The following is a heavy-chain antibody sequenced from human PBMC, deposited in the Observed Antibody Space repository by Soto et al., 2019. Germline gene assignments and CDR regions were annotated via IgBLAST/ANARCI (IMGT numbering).Heavy chain of an antibody. CDR3: ARDRRDGYNLGY. D-gene: IGHD5-12*01. V-gene: IGHV1-69*13. CDR2: IIPIFGTA. Sequence: GVSVKVSCKASGGSFSSYAISWVRQAPGQGLEWMGGIIPIFGTANYAQKFQGRVTITADESTSTAYMELSSLRSEDTAVYYCARDRRDGYNLGYWGQGTLVTVSS. CDR1: GGSFSSYA. J-gene: IGHJ4*02.